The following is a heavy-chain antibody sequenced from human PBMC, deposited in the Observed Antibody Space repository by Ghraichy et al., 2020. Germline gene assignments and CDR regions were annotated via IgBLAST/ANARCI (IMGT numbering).Heavy chain of an antibody. CDR2: IYWNDVK. V-gene: IGHV2-5*04. CDR1: GFSLKTSGVG. CDR3: VRGRRLYDGPGFYSIIDS. D-gene: IGHD3-22*01. J-gene: IGHJ4*02. Sequence: SGPTLVKPTQTLTLTCTFSGFSLKTSGVGVGWIRQPPGEALEWLALIYWNDVKRFKTSLKSGLTITKDASRNRVVLTMTNINPVDTGTYYCVRGRRLYDGPGFYSIIDSWGQGTLITVSA.